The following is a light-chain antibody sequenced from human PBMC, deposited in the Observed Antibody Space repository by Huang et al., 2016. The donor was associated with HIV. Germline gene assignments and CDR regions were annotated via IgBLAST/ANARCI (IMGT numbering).Light chain of an antibody. J-gene: IGKJ2*01. CDR2: ATS. V-gene: IGKV3-20*01. CDR3: QQYGSSPVT. CDR1: QSLSNSH. Sequence: EIVLAQSPGTLSLSPGERVTLSCRASQSLSNSHLAWYQQKPGQAPRLLIYATSSRATGIPDRFSGSGSGTDFTLTISRLEPEDVAVYYCQQYGSSPVTFGQGTKLEIK.